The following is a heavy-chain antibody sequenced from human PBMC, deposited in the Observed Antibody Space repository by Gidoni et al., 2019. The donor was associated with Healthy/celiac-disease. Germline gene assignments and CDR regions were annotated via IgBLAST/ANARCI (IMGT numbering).Heavy chain of an antibody. Sequence: QVQLVQSGAEVKKPGSSVKVSCKASGGTFSSYAISWVRQSHGQGLEWMGGIIPIFGTANYAQKFQGRVTITADKSTSTAYMELSSLRSEDTAVYYCASFTSGGYYYGMDVWGQGTTVTVSS. J-gene: IGHJ6*02. CDR1: GGTFSSYA. CDR3: ASFTSGGYYYGMDV. V-gene: IGHV1-69*06. CDR2: IIPIFGTA. D-gene: IGHD3-10*01.